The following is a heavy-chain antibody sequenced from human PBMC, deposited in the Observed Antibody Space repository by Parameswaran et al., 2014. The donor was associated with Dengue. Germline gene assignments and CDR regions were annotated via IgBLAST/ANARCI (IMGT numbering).Heavy chain of an antibody. CDR2: IDWDDDK. D-gene: IGHD2-8*01. CDR3: ARTSSGYCTNGVCFVWYFDL. V-gene: IGHV2-70*11. Sequence: QAPGKALEWLARIDWDDDKYYSTSLKTRLTISKDTSKNQVVLTMTNMDPVDTATYYCARTSSGYCTNGVCFVWYFDLWGRGTLVTVSS. J-gene: IGHJ2*01.